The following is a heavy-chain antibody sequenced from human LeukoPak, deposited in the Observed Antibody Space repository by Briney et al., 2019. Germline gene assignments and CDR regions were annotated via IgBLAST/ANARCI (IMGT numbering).Heavy chain of an antibody. J-gene: IGHJ6*03. V-gene: IGHV1-46*01. CDR1: GYTFTSYY. D-gene: IGHD6-19*01. CDR3: ARRAVAYYYYYMDV. Sequence: ASVKVSCKASGYTFTSYYMHWVRQAPGQGLEWMGIINPSGGSTGYAQKFQGRVTITRNTSIITAYMDLSSLRSEDTAVYYCARRAVAYYYYYMDVWGKGTTVTISS. CDR2: INPSGGST.